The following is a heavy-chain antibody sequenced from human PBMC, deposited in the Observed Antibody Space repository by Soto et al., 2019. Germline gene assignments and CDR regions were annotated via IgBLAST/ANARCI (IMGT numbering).Heavy chain of an antibody. V-gene: IGHV4-34*01. CDR3: ARSTYFF. CDR2: INHSGST. D-gene: IGHD1-26*01. CDR1: GGSFSGYY. Sequence: PSETLSLTCAVYGGSFSGYYWSWIRQPPGKGLEWIGEINHSGSTNYNPSLKSRVTISVDTSKNQFSLKLSSVTAADTAVYYCARSTYFFWGQGTLVTVSS. J-gene: IGHJ4*02.